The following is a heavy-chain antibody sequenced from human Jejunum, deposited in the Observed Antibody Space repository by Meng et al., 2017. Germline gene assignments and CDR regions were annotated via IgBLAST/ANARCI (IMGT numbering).Heavy chain of an antibody. Sequence: GESLKISCAASGFTFSSHWMHWVRQAPGKGLVWVSRIKSDGTTTNYADSVKGRFTISRDNAKNTLYLRMNSLRAEDTAVYYCARVVTWFDPWGQGTLVTVSS. CDR2: IKSDGTTT. D-gene: IGHD3-16*02. CDR1: GFTFSSHW. V-gene: IGHV3-74*01. J-gene: IGHJ5*02. CDR3: ARVVTWFDP.